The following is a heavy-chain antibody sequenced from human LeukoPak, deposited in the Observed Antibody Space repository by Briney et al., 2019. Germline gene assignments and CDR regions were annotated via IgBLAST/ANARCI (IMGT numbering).Heavy chain of an antibody. CDR1: GFTFSSYV. V-gene: IGHV3-23*01. Sequence: PGGSLRLSCAASGFTFSSYVMSWVRQAPGKGLEWVSAISGSGGSTYYADSVKGRFTISRDNSKNTLYLQMNSLRAEDTAVYYCAKGRAGDYGGKPRQGYWGQGTLVTVSS. CDR2: ISGSGGST. D-gene: IGHD4-23*01. CDR3: AKGRAGDYGGKPRQGY. J-gene: IGHJ4*02.